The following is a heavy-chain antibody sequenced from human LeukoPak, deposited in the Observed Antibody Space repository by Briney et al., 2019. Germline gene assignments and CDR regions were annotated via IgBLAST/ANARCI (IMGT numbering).Heavy chain of an antibody. CDR2: ITWNSDAI. Sequence: RTGGSLRLSCAASGFTFDHYAMHWVRQAPGKGLEWVSGITWNSDAIGYADSVKGRFTISRDNAKNSLYLQMNSLRAEDTAVYYCAELGITMIGGVWGKGTTVTISS. J-gene: IGHJ6*04. D-gene: IGHD3-10*02. CDR1: GFTFDHYA. V-gene: IGHV3-9*01. CDR3: AELGITMIGGV.